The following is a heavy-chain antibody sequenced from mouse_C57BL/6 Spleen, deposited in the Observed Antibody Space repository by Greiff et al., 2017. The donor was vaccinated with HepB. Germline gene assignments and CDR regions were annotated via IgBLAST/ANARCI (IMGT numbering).Heavy chain of an antibody. V-gene: IGHV5-4*01. CDR3: ARDPYYSKWYYAMDY. J-gene: IGHJ4*01. D-gene: IGHD2-5*01. CDR2: ISDGGSYT. Sequence: EVKLMESGAGLVTPGGSLKLSCAASGFTFTSYAMSWVRQTPEKRLEWVATISDGGSYTYYPDNVKGRFTISRDNAKNNLYLQMSHLKSDDTAMYYCARDPYYSKWYYAMDYWGQGTSVTVSA. CDR1: GFTFTSYA.